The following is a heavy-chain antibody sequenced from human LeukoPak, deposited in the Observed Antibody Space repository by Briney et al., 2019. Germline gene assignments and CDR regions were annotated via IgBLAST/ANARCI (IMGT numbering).Heavy chain of an antibody. Sequence: MTSETLSLTCTVSGGSIRSYYWSWIRQPPGKGLEWIGYIYYSGSTNYNPSLKSRVSISVDTSKNQFSLKLSSVTAADTAVYYCARKGSTVTMLYPFDDWGQGTLVTVSS. J-gene: IGHJ4*02. CDR3: ARKGSTVTMLYPFDD. V-gene: IGHV4-59*01. D-gene: IGHD4-17*01. CDR2: IYYSGST. CDR1: GGSIRSYY.